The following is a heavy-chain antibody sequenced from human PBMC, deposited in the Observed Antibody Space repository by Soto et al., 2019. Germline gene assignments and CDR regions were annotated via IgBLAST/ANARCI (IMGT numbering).Heavy chain of an antibody. CDR1: GYTFTNFG. V-gene: IGHV1-18*03. J-gene: IGHJ3*02. D-gene: IGHD1-26*01. CDR2: ISTFYDNT. Sequence: ASVKVSCKASGYTFTNFGIRWVRLAPGQGLEWMGWISTFYDNTNYVQKLPGRVTMSTDTSTSTAYVELRSLRSDYMVVYYCATDVGASGYVFVMWGQGTLVTVSS. CDR3: ATDVGASGYVFVM.